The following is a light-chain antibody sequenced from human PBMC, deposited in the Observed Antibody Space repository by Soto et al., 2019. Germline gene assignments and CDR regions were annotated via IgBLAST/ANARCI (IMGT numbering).Light chain of an antibody. Sequence: QSALTQPASVSGSPGQSITISCTGTSSDVGGYNYVSWYQQHPGKAPKLMICDVSNRPSGVSNRFSGSKSGNTASLTISGLQAEDEGEYYCSSYSSSSTPYVFGTGTKLTVL. J-gene: IGLJ1*01. CDR1: SSDVGGYNY. V-gene: IGLV2-14*01. CDR3: SSYSSSSTPYV. CDR2: DVS.